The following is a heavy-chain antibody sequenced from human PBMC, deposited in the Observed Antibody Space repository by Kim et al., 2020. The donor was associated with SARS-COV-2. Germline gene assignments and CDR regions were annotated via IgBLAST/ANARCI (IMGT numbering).Heavy chain of an antibody. Sequence: SVKVSCKASGGTFSSYAISWVRQAPGQGLEWMGGIIPIFGTANYAQKFQGRVTITADESTSTAYMELSSLRSEDTAVYYCARAVLRYFDRLLGDVHFDYWGQGTLVTVSS. V-gene: IGHV1-69*13. CDR3: ARAVLRYFDRLLGDVHFDY. CDR2: IIPIFGTA. CDR1: GGTFSSYA. J-gene: IGHJ4*02. D-gene: IGHD3-9*01.